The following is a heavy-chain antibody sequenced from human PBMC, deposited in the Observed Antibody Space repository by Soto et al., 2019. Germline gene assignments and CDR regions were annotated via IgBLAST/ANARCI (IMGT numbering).Heavy chain of an antibody. CDR1: GYSFTNYW. D-gene: IGHD6-19*01. CDR3: TRHAGTYSSGWYPGMDV. CDR2: IYPGDSDT. J-gene: IGHJ6*02. Sequence: PGESLKISCKGSGYSFTNYWIGWVRQMPGKGLEWMGIIYPGDSDTRYSPSFQGQVTISADKFFSTAYLQWSSLKTEDTAVYYCTRHAGTYSSGWYPGMDVWGQGTTVTVSS. V-gene: IGHV5-51*01.